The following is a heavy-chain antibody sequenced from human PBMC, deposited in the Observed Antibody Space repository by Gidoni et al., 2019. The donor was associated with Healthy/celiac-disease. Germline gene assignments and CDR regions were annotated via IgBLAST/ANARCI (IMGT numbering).Heavy chain of an antibody. Sequence: EVQLVASGGGLVQPGGSLKLSCAASGLTFSGSAIHWVRQASGKGLEWVGRIRSKANSYATAYAASVKGRFTISRDDSKNTAYLQMNSLKTEDTAVYYCTRRTTVGPRREDYYYYGMDVWGQGTTVTVSS. CDR3: TRRTTVGPRREDYYYYGMDV. V-gene: IGHV3-73*02. CDR1: GLTFSGSA. CDR2: IRSKANSYAT. J-gene: IGHJ6*02. D-gene: IGHD4-17*01.